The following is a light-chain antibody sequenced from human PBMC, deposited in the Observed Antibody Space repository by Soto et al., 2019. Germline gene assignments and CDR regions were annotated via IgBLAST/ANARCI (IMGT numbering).Light chain of an antibody. V-gene: IGKV1-39*01. CDR2: GAS. CDR3: QQSYNTPLT. Sequence: DIQMTQSPSSLSTSIGDRVTITCRASQSIINYLNWYQQKPGKAPNLLIYGASNLQRGVPSRFSGSGSGTDFTLTISSLQPEDFATYYCQQSYNTPLTFGGGTKVDSK. CDR1: QSIINY. J-gene: IGKJ4*01.